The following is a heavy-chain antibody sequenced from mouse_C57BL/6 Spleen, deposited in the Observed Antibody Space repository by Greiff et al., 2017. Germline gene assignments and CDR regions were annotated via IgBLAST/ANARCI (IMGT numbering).Heavy chain of an antibody. CDR2: IYPGSGST. CDR1: GYTFTSYW. J-gene: IGHJ3*01. CDR3: ARSPYDYDGFAY. D-gene: IGHD2-4*01. Sequence: QVQLQQPGAELVKPGASVKMSCKASGYTFTSYWITWVKQRPGQVLEWTGDIYPGSGSTNYNEKFKSKATLTVDTSSSTAYMQLSSLTSEDSAVYYCARSPYDYDGFAYWGQGTLVTVSA. V-gene: IGHV1-55*01.